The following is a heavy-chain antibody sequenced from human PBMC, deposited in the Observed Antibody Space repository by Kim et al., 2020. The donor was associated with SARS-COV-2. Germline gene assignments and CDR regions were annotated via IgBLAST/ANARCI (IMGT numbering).Heavy chain of an antibody. V-gene: IGHV3-23*01. Sequence: GGSLRLSCAASGFTFSSYAMSWVRQAPGKGLEWVSAISGSGGSTYYADSVKGRFTISRDNSKNTLYLQMNSLRAEDTAVYYCAKAAGGINDYGGQYYYYGMDVWGQGATVTVSS. CDR2: ISGSGGST. CDR1: GFTFSSYA. J-gene: IGHJ6*02. CDR3: AKAAGGINDYGGQYYYYGMDV. D-gene: IGHD4-17*01.